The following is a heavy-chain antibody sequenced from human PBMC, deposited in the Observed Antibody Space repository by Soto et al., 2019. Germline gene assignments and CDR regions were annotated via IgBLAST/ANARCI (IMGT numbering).Heavy chain of an antibody. CDR1: GYTFTGYY. J-gene: IGHJ5*02. CDR3: ARDRNYDFWSGPYWFDP. CDR2: INPNSGGT. V-gene: IGHV1-2*02. D-gene: IGHD3-3*01. Sequence: ASVKVSCKASGYTFTGYYMHWVRQAPGQGLEWMGWINPNSGGTNYAQKLQGRVTMTTDTSTSTAYMELRSLRSDDTAVYYCARDRNYDFWSGPYWFDPWGQGTLVTVSS.